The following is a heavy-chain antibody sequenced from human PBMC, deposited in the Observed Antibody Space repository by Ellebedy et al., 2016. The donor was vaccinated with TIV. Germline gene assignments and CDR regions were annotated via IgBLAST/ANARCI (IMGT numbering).Heavy chain of an antibody. V-gene: IGHV3-33*06. Sequence: GESLKISCAASGFTFSSYGMHWVRQAPDKGLEWVAVIWFDGSHKYCVDSVKGRFTICRHNSKNTLYLQMSSLRADNTAIYYCAKDRSPNMIALDFWGQGTLVTVSS. CDR3: AKDRSPNMIALDF. J-gene: IGHJ4*02. D-gene: IGHD3-22*01. CDR2: IWFDGSHK. CDR1: GFTFSSYG.